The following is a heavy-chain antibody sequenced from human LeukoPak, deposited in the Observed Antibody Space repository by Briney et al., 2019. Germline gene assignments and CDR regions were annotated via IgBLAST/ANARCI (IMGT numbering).Heavy chain of an antibody. CDR1: GFTFSSYA. Sequence: GGSLRLSCSASGFTFSSYAMHWVRQASGKGPEYISAISTTGGSTYYTDSAKGRFTMSRDNSKNTLHLQMTSLRGDDTALYYCVRKGSGYYLDYWGQGTLVTVPS. D-gene: IGHD6-19*01. CDR2: ISTTGGST. V-gene: IGHV3-64D*06. J-gene: IGHJ4*02. CDR3: VRKGSGYYLDY.